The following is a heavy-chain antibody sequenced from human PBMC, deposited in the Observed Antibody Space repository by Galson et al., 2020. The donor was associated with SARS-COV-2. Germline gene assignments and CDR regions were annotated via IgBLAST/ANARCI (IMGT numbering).Heavy chain of an antibody. Sequence: NSGGSLRLSCAASGFIFSDFYMTWIRQAPGKGLEWLSYISSSGSDIKYADSGKGRYTISRDNTKESLYLQMSSLRADDTAVYYCARGGVYSKAFDSWGQGTLVTVSS. D-gene: IGHD5-12*01. CDR2: ISSSGSDI. V-gene: IGHV3-11*01. CDR1: GFIFSDFY. J-gene: IGHJ4*02. CDR3: ARGGVYSKAFDS.